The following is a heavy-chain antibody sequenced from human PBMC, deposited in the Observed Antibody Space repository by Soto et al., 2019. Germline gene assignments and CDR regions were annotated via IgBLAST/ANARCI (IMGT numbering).Heavy chain of an antibody. CDR2: ISNDGSDK. CDR1: GFTFSSYA. Sequence: QVQLVESGGGVVQPGRSLRLSCAASGFTFSSYAMHWVRQAPGKGPEWVALISNDGSDKYYADSVKGRFTISRDNSKNTLYLQMNSLRAEDTAVYYCARDNDPYYYYYGMDVWGQGTTVTISS. J-gene: IGHJ6*02. D-gene: IGHD2-8*01. V-gene: IGHV3-30-3*01. CDR3: ARDNDPYYYYYGMDV.